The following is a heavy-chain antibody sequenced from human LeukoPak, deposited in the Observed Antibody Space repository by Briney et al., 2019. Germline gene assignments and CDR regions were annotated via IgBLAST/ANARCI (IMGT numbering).Heavy chain of an antibody. CDR3: ARDVEMATIRYFDY. V-gene: IGHV4-39*07. Sequence: SETLSLTCTVSGGSISSSSYYWGWIRQPPGKGLEWIGSIYYSGSTYYNPSLKSRVTISVDTSKNQFSLKLSPVTAADTAVYYCARDVEMATIRYFDYWGQGTLVTVSS. J-gene: IGHJ4*02. CDR2: IYYSGST. CDR1: GGSISSSSYY. D-gene: IGHD5-24*01.